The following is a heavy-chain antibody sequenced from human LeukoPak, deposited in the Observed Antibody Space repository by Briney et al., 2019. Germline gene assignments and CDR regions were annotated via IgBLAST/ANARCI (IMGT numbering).Heavy chain of an antibody. Sequence: ASVKVSCKASGGTFSSYAISWVRQAPGQGLEWMGRIIPILGIANYAQKFQGRVTMTRDTSTSTVYMELSSLRSEDTAVYYCARALGLGNHAPIAAATSYYYGMDVWGQGTTVTVSS. CDR2: IIPILGIA. D-gene: IGHD6-13*01. J-gene: IGHJ6*02. CDR1: GGTFSSYA. V-gene: IGHV1-69*04. CDR3: ARALGLGNHAPIAAATSYYYGMDV.